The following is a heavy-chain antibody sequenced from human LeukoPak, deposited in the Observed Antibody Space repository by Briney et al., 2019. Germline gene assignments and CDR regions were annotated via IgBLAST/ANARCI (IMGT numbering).Heavy chain of an antibody. CDR3: ARDEQQLGDYFDY. J-gene: IGHJ4*02. CDR2: ISSSSSYI. D-gene: IGHD6-13*01. Sequence: GGSLRLSCAASGFTFSSYWMHWVRQAPGKGLEWVSSISSSSSYIYYADSVKGRFTISRDNAKNSLYLQMNSLRAEDTAVYYCARDEQQLGDYFDYWGQGTLVTVSS. CDR1: GFTFSSYW. V-gene: IGHV3-21*01.